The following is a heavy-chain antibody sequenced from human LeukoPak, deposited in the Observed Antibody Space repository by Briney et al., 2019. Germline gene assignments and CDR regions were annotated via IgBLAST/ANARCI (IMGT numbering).Heavy chain of an antibody. V-gene: IGHV4-34*01. CDR1: GGSFSGYY. J-gene: IGHJ4*02. CDR3: ARGPDYYGSGIRYFDY. D-gene: IGHD3-10*01. Sequence: SETLSLTCAVYGGSFSGYYWSWIRQPPGKGLEWIGEINHSGSTNYNPSLKSRVTISVDTSKNQFSLKLSSVTVADTAVYYCARGPDYYGSGIRYFDYWGQGTLVTVSS. CDR2: INHSGST.